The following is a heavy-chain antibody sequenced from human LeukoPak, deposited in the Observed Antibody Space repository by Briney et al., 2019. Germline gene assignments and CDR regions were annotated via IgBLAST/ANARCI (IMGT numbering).Heavy chain of an antibody. CDR2: INPNSGDT. Sequence: GASVKVSCKASGYTFAIYYIHWVRQAPGQGLEWMGWINPNSGDTNYAQNFQGRVTMTRDTSISTAYMELSRLRSDDTAVYYCARWAHSAVGGYYFDYWGQGTLVTVSS. CDR3: ARWAHSAVGGYYFDY. D-gene: IGHD6-19*01. CDR1: GYTFAIYY. V-gene: IGHV1-2*02. J-gene: IGHJ4*02.